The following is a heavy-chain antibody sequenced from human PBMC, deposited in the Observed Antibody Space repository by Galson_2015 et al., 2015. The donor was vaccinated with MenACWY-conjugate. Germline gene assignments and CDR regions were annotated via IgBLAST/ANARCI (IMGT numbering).Heavy chain of an antibody. CDR2: INPGGSST. CDR1: GFIFNTYW. Sequence: SLRLSCAASGFIFNTYWMHWVRQAPGKGLVWVSRINPGGSSTTYADSVKDRFTISRDNAKNTLYLQMNSLRPEDTAVFYCAKTLAASFYFDSWGQGTLVPVSS. V-gene: IGHV3-74*01. D-gene: IGHD6-6*01. J-gene: IGHJ4*02. CDR3: AKTLAASFYFDS.